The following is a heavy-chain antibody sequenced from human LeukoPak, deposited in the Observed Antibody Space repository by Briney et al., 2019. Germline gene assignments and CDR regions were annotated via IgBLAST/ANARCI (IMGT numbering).Heavy chain of an antibody. V-gene: IGHV4-38-2*02. CDR1: GYSISSGYY. D-gene: IGHD5-18*01. CDR3: ARVAYTYDGRCDY. Sequence: SETLSLTCTVSGYSISSGYYWGWIRQPPGRGLEWIGSVYHSGTTHYNPSLKSRVIISVDTSKNQFSLKLSSVTAADTAVYYCARVAYTYDGRCDYWGQGTLVTVSS. CDR2: VYHSGTT. J-gene: IGHJ4*02.